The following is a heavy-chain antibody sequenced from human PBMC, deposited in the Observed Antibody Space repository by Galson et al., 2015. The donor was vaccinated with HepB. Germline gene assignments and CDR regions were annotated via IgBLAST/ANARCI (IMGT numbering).Heavy chain of an antibody. CDR1: GYTFTSYY. Sequence: SVKVSCKASGYTFTSYYMHWVRQAPGQGLEWMGIINPSGGSTSYAQKFQGRVTTTRDTSTSTVYMELSSLRSEDTAVYYCARANIYDFWSGYSGGWFDPWGQGTLVTVSS. J-gene: IGHJ5*02. CDR3: ARANIYDFWSGYSGGWFDP. D-gene: IGHD3-3*01. V-gene: IGHV1-46*01. CDR2: INPSGGST.